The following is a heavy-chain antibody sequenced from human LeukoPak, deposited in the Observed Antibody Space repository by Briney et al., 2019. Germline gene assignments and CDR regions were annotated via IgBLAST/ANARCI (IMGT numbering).Heavy chain of an antibody. J-gene: IGHJ5*02. CDR2: INPSGGST. CDR1: GYTFTSYY. CDR3: ARSDIVVVPAAFNWFDP. V-gene: IGHV1-46*01. Sequence: ASVKVSCKASGYTFTSYYMHWVRQAPGQGLEWMGIINPSGGSTSYAQKFQGRVTMTRDTSTSTVYMELSSLRSEDTAVYYCARSDIVVVPAAFNWFDPWGQGTLVTVSS. D-gene: IGHD2-2*01.